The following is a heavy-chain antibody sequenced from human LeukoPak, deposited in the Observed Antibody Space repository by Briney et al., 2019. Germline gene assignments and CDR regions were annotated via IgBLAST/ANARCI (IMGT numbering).Heavy chain of an antibody. Sequence: ASMKVSCKASGYIFTGYFIHWVRQAPGQGLEWIGRINPYSGVTEFAQKFQGRVTMTRDTSINTAYMELSGLRSDDTAVYYCARDLSSTPHWELDYWGQGTLVTVSS. CDR1: GYIFTGYF. CDR2: INPYSGVT. D-gene: IGHD7-27*01. CDR3: ARDLSSTPHWELDY. V-gene: IGHV1-2*06. J-gene: IGHJ4*02.